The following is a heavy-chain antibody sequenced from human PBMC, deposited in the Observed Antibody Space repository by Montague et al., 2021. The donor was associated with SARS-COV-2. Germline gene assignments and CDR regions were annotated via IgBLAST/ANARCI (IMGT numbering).Heavy chain of an antibody. Sequence: PALVKPTQTLTLTCTFSGFSLSTSGMCVSWIRQPPGKALEWLALIDWDDDKYYSTSLKTRLTTSKDTSKNQVVLTMTNMDPVDTATYYCARVTTVTYPYYYYYGMDVWGQGTTVTVSS. V-gene: IGHV2-70*01. CDR3: ARVTTVTYPYYYYYGMDV. J-gene: IGHJ6*02. CDR2: IDWDDDK. D-gene: IGHD4-11*01. CDR1: GFSLSTSGMC.